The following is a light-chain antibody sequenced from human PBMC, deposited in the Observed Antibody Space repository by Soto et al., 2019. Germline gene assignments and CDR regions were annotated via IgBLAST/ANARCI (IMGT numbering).Light chain of an antibody. CDR2: DAS. CDR3: QQYNSSPYD. V-gene: IGKV1-5*01. Sequence: DIQMTQSPSTLSASVGDRVTITCRASQSISSWLAWYQQKPGKAPKLLIYDASSLESGVPSRFSGSGSGTEFTLTISSLQPDDFATYYCQQYNSSPYDFGQGTKLEIK. J-gene: IGKJ2*01. CDR1: QSISSW.